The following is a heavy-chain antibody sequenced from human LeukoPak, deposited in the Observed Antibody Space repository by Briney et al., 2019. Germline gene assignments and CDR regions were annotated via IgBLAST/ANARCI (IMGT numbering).Heavy chain of an antibody. CDR3: AKDHVGAAGNFDY. D-gene: IGHD2-15*01. Sequence: GGSLRLSCAASGFTFSSYSMNWVRQAPGKGLEWVSYISSSSSTIYYADSVKGRFTISRDNSKNTLYLQMNSLRPEDTAVYYCAKDHVGAAGNFDYWGQGTLVTVSS. J-gene: IGHJ4*02. CDR1: GFTFSSYS. CDR2: ISSSSSTI. V-gene: IGHV3-48*01.